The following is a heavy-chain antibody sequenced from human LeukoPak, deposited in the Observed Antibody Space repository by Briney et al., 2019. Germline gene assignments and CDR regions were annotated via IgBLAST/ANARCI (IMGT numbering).Heavy chain of an antibody. CDR3: VRDALPHCASSSCYQFDY. CDR1: SFTFDEHT. D-gene: IGHD2-2*01. Sequence: GGSLRLSCVATSFTFDEHTIHWVRQRPGKGLEWVSLVTWEGFAFYGDSVKGRFTVSRDRKENSVFLQMNSLNPEDSAVYFCVRDALPHCASSSCYQFDYWGQGTLVTVSS. V-gene: IGHV3-43*01. J-gene: IGHJ4*02. CDR2: VTWEGFA.